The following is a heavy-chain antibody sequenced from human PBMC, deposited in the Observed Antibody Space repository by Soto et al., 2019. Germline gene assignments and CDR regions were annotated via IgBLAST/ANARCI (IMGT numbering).Heavy chain of an antibody. CDR2: FDPEDGET. CDR3: PTFEPLGRQASTYILDY. CDR1: GYTLTELS. Sequence: ASVKVSCKVSGYTLTELSMHWVRQAPGKGLEWMGGFDPEDGETIYAQKFQGRVTMTENTSTDTAYMELSSLRSEDTAVYYCPTFEPLGRQASTYILDYCGQATIVTV. J-gene: IGHJ4*02. D-gene: IGHD2-15*01. V-gene: IGHV1-24*01.